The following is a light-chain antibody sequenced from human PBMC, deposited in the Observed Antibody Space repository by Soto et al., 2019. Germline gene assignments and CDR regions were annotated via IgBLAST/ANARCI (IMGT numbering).Light chain of an antibody. CDR2: GAS. CDR3: QQYGSSQS. J-gene: IGKJ1*01. Sequence: EIVLPQPPGTLSLSPGERATLSCRASQSVSSSYLAWYQQKPGQAPRLLIYGASSRATGIPDRFSGSGSGTDFTLTISRLEPEDFAVYYCQQYGSSQSFGQGTKVEIK. CDR1: QSVSSSY. V-gene: IGKV3-20*01.